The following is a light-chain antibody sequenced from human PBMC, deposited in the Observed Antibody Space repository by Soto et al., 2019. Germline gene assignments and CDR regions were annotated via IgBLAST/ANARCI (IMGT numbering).Light chain of an antibody. CDR2: DAS. V-gene: IGKV3-11*01. J-gene: IGKJ4*01. CDR1: QSVSSY. Sequence: EIVLTQSPATLSLSPGERATLSCRASQSVSSYLAWYQQKPGQAPRLLIYDASNRATGIPARFSGSGSGTDFTLTISSLEPEDFAVYYCQQRFRGLTFGGGTKVEIK. CDR3: QQRFRGLT.